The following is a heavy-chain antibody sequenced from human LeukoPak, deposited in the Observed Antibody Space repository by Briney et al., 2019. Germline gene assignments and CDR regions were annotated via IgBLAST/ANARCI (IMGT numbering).Heavy chain of an antibody. D-gene: IGHD4-17*01. CDR2: IYSGGSA. CDR1: GFTVSSNY. J-gene: IGHJ6*03. CDR3: ARGYGDSDYYYYYMDV. Sequence: PGGSLRLSCAASGFTVSSNYMSWVRQAPGKGLEWVSVIYSGGSAYYADSVKGRFTISRDNSKNTLYLQMNSLRAEDTAVYYCARGYGDSDYYYYYMDVWGKGTTVTISS. V-gene: IGHV3-66*01.